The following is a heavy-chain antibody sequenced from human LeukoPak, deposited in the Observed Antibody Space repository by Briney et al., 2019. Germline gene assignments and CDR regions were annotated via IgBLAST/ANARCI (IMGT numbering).Heavy chain of an antibody. CDR2: IYSGGST. D-gene: IGHD1-26*01. V-gene: IGHV3-53*01. Sequence: GGSLRLSCAASEFTVSSNYMSWVRQAPGKGLEWVSVIYSGGSTYYADSVKGRFTISRDNSKNTLYLQMNSLRAEDTAVYYCATGGSYYRFDYWGQGTLVTVSS. CDR3: ATGGSYYRFDY. J-gene: IGHJ4*02. CDR1: EFTVSSNY.